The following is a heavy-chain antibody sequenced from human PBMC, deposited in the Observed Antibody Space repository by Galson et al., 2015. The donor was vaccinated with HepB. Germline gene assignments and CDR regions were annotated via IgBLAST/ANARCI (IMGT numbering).Heavy chain of an antibody. V-gene: IGHV3-43*01. CDR2: ISWDGGST. CDR1: GFTFDDYT. J-gene: IGHJ4*02. Sequence: SLRLSCAASGFTFDDYTMHWVRQAPGKGLEWVSLISWDGGSTYYADSVKGRFTISRDNSKNSLYLQMNSLRTEDTALYYCAKEANLQIQLWFDYWGQGTLVTVSS. CDR3: AKEANLQIQLWFDY. D-gene: IGHD5-18*01.